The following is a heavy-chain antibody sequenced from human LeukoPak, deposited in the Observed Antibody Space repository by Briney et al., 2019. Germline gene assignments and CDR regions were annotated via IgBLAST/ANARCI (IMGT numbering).Heavy chain of an antibody. CDR2: SRDKAESHST. CDR1: GFTFSNYP. V-gene: IGHV3-72*01. J-gene: IGHJ3*01. CDR3: TRAIVGAGNDL. D-gene: IGHD1-26*01. Sequence: GGSLRLSCAASGFTFSNYPMSWVRQAPGKGLEWVGRSRDKAESHSTEYAASVKGRFIISRDDSKNSLYLQMHSLKNEDTAVYYCTRAIVGAGNDLWGQGTMVTVSS.